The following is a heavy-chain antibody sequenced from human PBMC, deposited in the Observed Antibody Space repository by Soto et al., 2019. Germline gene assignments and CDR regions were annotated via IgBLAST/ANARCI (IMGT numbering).Heavy chain of an antibody. D-gene: IGHD4-17*01. CDR2: IYYSGST. V-gene: IGHV4-59*01. CDR3: ARVTSTVTTSRYFDY. J-gene: IGHJ4*02. CDR1: GGSISSYY. Sequence: LTCTVSGGSISSYYWSWIRQPPGKGLEWIGYIYYSGSTNYNPSLKSRVTISVDTSKNQFSLKLSSVTAADTAVYYCARVTSTVTTSRYFDYWGQGTMVTVSS.